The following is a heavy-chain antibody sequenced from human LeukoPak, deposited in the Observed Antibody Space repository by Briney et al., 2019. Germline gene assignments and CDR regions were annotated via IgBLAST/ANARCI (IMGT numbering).Heavy chain of an antibody. D-gene: IGHD6-13*01. V-gene: IGHV3-43*02. CDR1: GFTFDNYA. CDR2: ISGGGSST. Sequence: PGGSLRLSCAAPGFTFDNYAMHWVRQAPGKGLEWVSLISGGGSSTSYADSVKGRFTISRDNNKGSLYLQMNSLTTEDTALYYCAKVLGSSSWYSLGSWGQGTLVTVSS. CDR3: AKVLGSSSWYSLGS. J-gene: IGHJ5*02.